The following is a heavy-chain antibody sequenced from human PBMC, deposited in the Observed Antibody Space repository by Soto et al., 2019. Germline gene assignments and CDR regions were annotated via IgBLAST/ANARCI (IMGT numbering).Heavy chain of an antibody. D-gene: IGHD1-26*01. CDR3: ARGVIVGAPLQLYYYYYGMDV. Sequence: ASVKVSCKASGGTFSSYAISWVRQAPGQGLEWMGGIIPIFGTANYAQKFQGRVTITADESTSTAYMELSSLRSEDTAVYYCARGVIVGAPLQLYYYYYGMDVWGQGTTVTVSS. J-gene: IGHJ6*02. CDR1: GGTFSSYA. V-gene: IGHV1-69*13. CDR2: IIPIFGTA.